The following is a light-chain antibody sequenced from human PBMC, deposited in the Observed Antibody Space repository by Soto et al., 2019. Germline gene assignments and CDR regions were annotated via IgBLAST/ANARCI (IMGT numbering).Light chain of an antibody. V-gene: IGKV3-15*01. CDR1: QGIGDT. J-gene: IGKJ4*01. CDR3: QPYNNWPLT. Sequence: VMRHSQATLSVSPGEGATVSCRASQGIGDTLAWYQHKPGQTPRLLIYDTSTRATGVPTRFSGSRSGAEFTLTINSLQSEDFAVYYCQPYNNWPLTFGGGTKVDSK. CDR2: DTS.